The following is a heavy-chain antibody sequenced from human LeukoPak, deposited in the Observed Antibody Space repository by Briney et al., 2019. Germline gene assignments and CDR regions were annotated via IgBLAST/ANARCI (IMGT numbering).Heavy chain of an antibody. CDR3: AKDIMDGSGSLAY. CDR2: ISSSSSYI. J-gene: IGHJ4*02. D-gene: IGHD3-10*01. V-gene: IGHV3-21*04. CDR1: GFTFSTYT. Sequence: GGSLRLSCAASGFTFSTYTMNWVRQAPGKGLEWVSSISSSSSYIYYADSVKGRFTISRDNAKNSLYLQMNSLRAEDTALYYCAKDIMDGSGSLAYWGQGTLVTVSS.